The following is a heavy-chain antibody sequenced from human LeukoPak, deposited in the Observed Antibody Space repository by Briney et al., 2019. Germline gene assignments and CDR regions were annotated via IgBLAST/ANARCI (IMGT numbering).Heavy chain of an antibody. V-gene: IGHV4-59*12. J-gene: IGHJ4*02. CDR2: IYYSGST. D-gene: IGHD6-13*01. Sequence: SETLSLTCTVSGGSISSYYWSWIRQPPGKGLEWIGYIYYSGSTNYNPSLKSRVTISVDTSKNQFSLKLSSVTAADTAVYYCASFEAAAGYFDYWGQGTLVTVSS. CDR1: GGSISSYY. CDR3: ASFEAAAGYFDY.